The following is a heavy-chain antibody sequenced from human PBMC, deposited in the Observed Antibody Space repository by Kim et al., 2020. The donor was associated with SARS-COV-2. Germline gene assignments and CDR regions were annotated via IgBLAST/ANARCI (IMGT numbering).Heavy chain of an antibody. V-gene: IGHV3-15*01. Sequence: TDFAAPVKGRFTISRDDSKNTLYLQMNSLKTEDTAVYYCSRYGKGPIVNWGQGTLVTVSS. J-gene: IGHJ4*02. D-gene: IGHD5-18*01. CDR2: T. CDR3: SRYGKGPIVN.